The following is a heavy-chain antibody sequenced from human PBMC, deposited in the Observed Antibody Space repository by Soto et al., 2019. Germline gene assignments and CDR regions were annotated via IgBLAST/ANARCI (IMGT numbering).Heavy chain of an antibody. CDR3: ARVREGCSGGSCEAYYYYMDV. J-gene: IGHJ6*03. V-gene: IGHV3-7*01. D-gene: IGHD2-15*01. Sequence: PGGSLRLSCAASGFTFSSYWMSWVRQAPGKGLEWVANIKQDGSEKYYVDSVKGRFTISRDNAKNSLYLQMNSLRAEDTAVYYCARVREGCSGGSCEAYYYYMDVWGQGTTVTVSS. CDR1: GFTFSSYW. CDR2: IKQDGSEK.